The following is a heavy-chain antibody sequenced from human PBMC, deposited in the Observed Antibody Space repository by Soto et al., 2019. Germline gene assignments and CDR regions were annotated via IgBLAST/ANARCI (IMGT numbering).Heavy chain of an antibody. J-gene: IGHJ3*02. Sequence: EVQLLESGGGLVQPGGSLRLSCAASGFTFSSYAMSWVRQAPGKGLEWVSAISGSGGSTYYADSVKGRFTISRDNSKNTLYLQMNSLRAEDTAVYYCAKAHYYDSSALGGAFDIWGQGTMVTVSS. V-gene: IGHV3-23*01. CDR3: AKAHYYDSSALGGAFDI. CDR1: GFTFSSYA. CDR2: ISGSGGST. D-gene: IGHD3-22*01.